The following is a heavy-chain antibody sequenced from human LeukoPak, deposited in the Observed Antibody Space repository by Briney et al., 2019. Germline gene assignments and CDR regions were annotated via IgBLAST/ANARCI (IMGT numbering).Heavy chain of an antibody. CDR1: GFTFDDYA. D-gene: IGHD3-22*01. CDR3: AKATYYYDSSGYYYPYYFDY. J-gene: IGHJ4*02. CDR2: ISWNSGSI. Sequence: GGSLRLSCAASGFTFDDYAMHWVRQAPGKGLEWVSGISWNSGSIGYADSVKGRFTISRDNAKNSLYLQMNSLRAEDTALYYCAKATYYYDSSGYYYPYYFDYWGQGTLVTVSS. V-gene: IGHV3-9*01.